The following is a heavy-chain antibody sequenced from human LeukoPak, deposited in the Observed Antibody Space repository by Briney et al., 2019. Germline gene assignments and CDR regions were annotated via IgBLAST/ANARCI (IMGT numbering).Heavy chain of an antibody. D-gene: IGHD2-2*02. J-gene: IGHJ4*02. Sequence: GGSLRLSCAASGFTFSSYGMHWVRQAPGKGLEWVAFIRYDGSNKYYADSVKGRFTISRDNSKNTLYLQMNSLRAEDTAVYYCAKDGSRTAAIPPTPPIDYWGQGTLVTVSS. CDR3: AKDGSRTAAIPPTPPIDY. CDR2: IRYDGSNK. V-gene: IGHV3-30*02. CDR1: GFTFSSYG.